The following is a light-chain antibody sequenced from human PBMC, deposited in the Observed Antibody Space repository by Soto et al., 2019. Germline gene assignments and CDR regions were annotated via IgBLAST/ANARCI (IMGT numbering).Light chain of an antibody. CDR1: ISNIGAGYD. V-gene: IGLV1-40*01. CDR2: GNI. Sequence: QSVLTQPPSVSGAPGQRFTISCTGSISNIGAGYDVHWYQQRPGTGPKLLIFGNIDRPSGVPDRFSGSKSGNSASLAITGLQAEDEGDYYCQSYDSTLSDRYVFGTGTKVTVL. CDR3: QSYDSTLSDRYV. J-gene: IGLJ1*01.